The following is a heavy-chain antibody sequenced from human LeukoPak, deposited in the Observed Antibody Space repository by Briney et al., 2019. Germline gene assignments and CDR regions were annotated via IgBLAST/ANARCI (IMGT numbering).Heavy chain of an antibody. J-gene: IGHJ3*02. CDR3: ARPPPGYCSGGSCLPFFDI. V-gene: IGHV3-30-3*01. Sequence: GGSLRLSCAASGFTFSSYAMHWVRQAPGKGLEWVAVISYDGSNKYYADSVKGRFTISRDNSKNTLYLQMNSLRAEDTAVYYCARPPPGYCSGGSCLPFFDIWGQGTMVTVSS. CDR2: ISYDGSNK. D-gene: IGHD2-15*01. CDR1: GFTFSSYA.